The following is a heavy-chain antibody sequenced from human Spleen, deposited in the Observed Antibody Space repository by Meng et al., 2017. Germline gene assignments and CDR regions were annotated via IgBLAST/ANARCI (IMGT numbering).Heavy chain of an antibody. CDR2: ISQGSGRT. V-gene: IGHV4-4*02. J-gene: IGHJ5*02. D-gene: IGHD2-21*01. CDR3: VRNEGYSFGA. Sequence: QVPPQEPGPGLVKPSATLSLTCAVSVDSISSRDWWSWVRQPPGKGLEWIGEISQGSGRTNYNPSLKSRVTISLDKSKNQFSLNVNSVTAADTAVYYCVRNEGYSFGAWGQGTLVTVSS. CDR1: VDSISSRDW.